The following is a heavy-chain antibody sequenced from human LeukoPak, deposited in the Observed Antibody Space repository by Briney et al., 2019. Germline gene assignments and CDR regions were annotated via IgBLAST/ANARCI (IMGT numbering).Heavy chain of an antibody. D-gene: IGHD2-2*01. CDR2: ISAYNGNT. J-gene: IGHJ5*02. V-gene: IGHV1-18*01. CDR3: ARRGVCSSTSCYEVDWFDP. CDR1: GYTFTSYG. Sequence: GASVKVSCKASGYTFTSYGISWVRQAPGQGLEWMGWISAYNGNTNYAQKLQGRVTMTTDTSTSTAYMKLRSLRSDDTAVYYCARRGVCSSTSCYEVDWFDPWGQGTLVAVSS.